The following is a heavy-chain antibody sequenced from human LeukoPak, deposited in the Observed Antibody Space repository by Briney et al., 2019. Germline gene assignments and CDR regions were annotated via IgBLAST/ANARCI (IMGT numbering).Heavy chain of an antibody. V-gene: IGHV4-31*03. CDR2: IYYSGST. CDR1: GGSISSGGYY. Sequence: SQTLSLTCTVSGGSISSGGYYRSWIRQHPGKGLEWIGYIYYSGSTYYNPSLKSRVTISVDTSKNQFSLKLSSVTAADTAVYYCARDLTGTTDRYYYYMDVWGKGTTVTVSS. J-gene: IGHJ6*03. CDR3: ARDLTGTTDRYYYYMDV. D-gene: IGHD1-7*01.